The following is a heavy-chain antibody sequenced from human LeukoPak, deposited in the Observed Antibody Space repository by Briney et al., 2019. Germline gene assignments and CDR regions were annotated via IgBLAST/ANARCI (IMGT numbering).Heavy chain of an antibody. J-gene: IGHJ4*02. CDR1: GFTFDDYA. Sequence: GRSLRLSCAASGFTFDDYAMHWVRQAPGKGLEWVSGISWNSGSIGYADSVKGRFTISRDNAKNSLYLQMNSLRAEDTAVYYCAKLGRNYFDYWGQGTLVTVSS. CDR3: AKLGRNYFDY. V-gene: IGHV3-9*01. CDR2: ISWNSGSI. D-gene: IGHD3-10*01.